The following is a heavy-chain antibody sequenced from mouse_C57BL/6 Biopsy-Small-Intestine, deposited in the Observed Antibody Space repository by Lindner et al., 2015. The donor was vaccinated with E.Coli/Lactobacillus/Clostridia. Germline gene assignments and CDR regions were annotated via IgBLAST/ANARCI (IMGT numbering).Heavy chain of an antibody. CDR3: ARGVLGY. Sequence: VQLQESGHEVLKPGASVRMSCKASGFTFTNSVIHWVKQKPGQGLEWIGYIYPNNGGTGYNQKFKSKATLTVDKSSSTAYMELHSLTSEDSAVYYCARGVLGYWGQGTSVTVSS. CDR1: GFTFTNSV. CDR2: IYPNNGGT. J-gene: IGHJ4*01. V-gene: IGHV1-34*01.